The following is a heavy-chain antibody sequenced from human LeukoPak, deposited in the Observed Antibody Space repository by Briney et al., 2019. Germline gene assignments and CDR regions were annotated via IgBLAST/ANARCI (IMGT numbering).Heavy chain of an antibody. D-gene: IGHD3-22*01. CDR2: IIPIFGIA. CDR1: GGTFSSYA. J-gene: IGHJ4*02. V-gene: IGHV1-69*04. Sequence: SVTLSCKASGGTFSSYAISCVRQAPGQRLEWMGRIIPIFGIANYAQKFQGRVTITADKSTSTAYMELSSLRSEDTAVYYCASPLRRDYDSSGYYNYWGQGTLVTVSS. CDR3: ASPLRRDYDSSGYYNY.